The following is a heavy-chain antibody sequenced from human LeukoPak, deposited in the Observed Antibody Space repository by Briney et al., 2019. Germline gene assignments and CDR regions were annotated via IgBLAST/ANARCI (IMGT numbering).Heavy chain of an antibody. V-gene: IGHV3-48*04. Sequence: GGSLRLSCAASGFTFSSYSMNWVRQAPGKGLEWVSYISSSSSTIYYADSVKGRFTISRDNAKNSLYLQLNSLRAEDTAVYYCARGGDCSSTSCYSPDAFDIWGQGTMVTVSS. CDR1: GFTFSSYS. CDR3: ARGGDCSSTSCYSPDAFDI. J-gene: IGHJ3*02. CDR2: ISSSSSTI. D-gene: IGHD2-2*01.